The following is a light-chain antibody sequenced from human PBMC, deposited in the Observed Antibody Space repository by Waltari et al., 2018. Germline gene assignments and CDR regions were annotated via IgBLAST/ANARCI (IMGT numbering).Light chain of an antibody. CDR1: NIGSKS. J-gene: IGLJ1*01. V-gene: IGLV3-21*04. CDR3: QVWDANNEPGV. Sequence: SYELTQPPSLSVAPGMTALITCGGDNIGSKSVHWYQQKPGQAPVLVISYDKDRPSGIPERFSGSNSGNTATLTISRVEAGDEGDYCCQVWDANNEPGVFGTGTEVTVL. CDR2: YDK.